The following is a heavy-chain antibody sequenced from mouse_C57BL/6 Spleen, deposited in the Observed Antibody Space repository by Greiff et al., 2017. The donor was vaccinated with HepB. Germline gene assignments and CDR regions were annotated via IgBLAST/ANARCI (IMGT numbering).Heavy chain of an antibody. V-gene: IGHV5-17*01. J-gene: IGHJ3*01. Sequence: EVMLVESGGGLVKPGGSLKLSCAASGFTFSDYGMHWVRQAPEKGLEWVAYISSGSSTIYYADTVKGRFTISRDNAKNTLFLQMTSLRSEDTAMYFCARGGDCYYCLFAYWGQGTLVTVSA. CDR1: GFTFSDYG. CDR2: ISSGSSTI. CDR3: ARGGDCYYCLFAY. D-gene: IGHD2-3*01.